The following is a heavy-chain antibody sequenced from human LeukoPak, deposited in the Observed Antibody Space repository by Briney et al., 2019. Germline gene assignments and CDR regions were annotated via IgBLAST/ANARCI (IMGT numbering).Heavy chain of an antibody. V-gene: IGHV4-59*01. D-gene: IGHD3-10*01. CDR1: GVSISSFY. Sequence: SETLSLTCTVSGVSISSFYWSWIRQPPGKGLEWIGYIYYSGNTNYNPSLKSRVTISMDTSTNQFSLKLRSVTAADTAVYYCAKSSGSHSKYTYYYYYGLDVWGQGTTVTVSS. CDR3: AKSSGSHSKYTYYYYYGLDV. J-gene: IGHJ6*02. CDR2: IYYSGNT.